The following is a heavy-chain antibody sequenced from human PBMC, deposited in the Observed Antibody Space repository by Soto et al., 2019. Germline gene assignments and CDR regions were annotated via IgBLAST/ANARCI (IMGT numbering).Heavy chain of an antibody. CDR2: INAGNGNT. Sequence: ASVKVSCKASGYTFTSYAMHWVRQAPGQRLEWMGWINAGNGNTKYSQKFQGRFTISRDNAKNSLYLQMNSLRVEDTAIYYCARELDGIDVWGQGTTVTVSS. J-gene: IGHJ6*02. V-gene: IGHV1-3*01. CDR1: GYTFTSYA. CDR3: ARELDGIDV.